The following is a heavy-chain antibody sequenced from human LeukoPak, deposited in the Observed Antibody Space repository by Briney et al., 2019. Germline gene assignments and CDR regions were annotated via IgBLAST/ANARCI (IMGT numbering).Heavy chain of an antibody. D-gene: IGHD5-12*01. Sequence: ASVKVSCKASGYTFTSYYMHWVRQAPGQGLEWMGIINPSGGSTSYAQEFQGRVTITRDTSASTAYMELSSLRSEDTAVYYCARGPSGYHNTGGQGTLVTVSS. J-gene: IGHJ4*02. CDR2: INPSGGST. CDR1: GYTFTSYY. CDR3: ARGPSGYHNT. V-gene: IGHV1-46*01.